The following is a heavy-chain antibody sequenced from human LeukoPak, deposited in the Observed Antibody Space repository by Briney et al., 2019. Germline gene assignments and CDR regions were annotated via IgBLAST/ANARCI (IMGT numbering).Heavy chain of an antibody. V-gene: IGHV4-59*01. D-gene: IGHD3-10*01. CDR3: ARASGPFDY. Sequence: PSETLSLTCTVSSGSISSYYWSWIRQPPGKGLEWIGYIYYSGSTNYNPSLKSRATISVDTSKNQFSLKLSSVTAADTAVYYCARASGPFDYWGQGTLVTVSS. CDR2: IYYSGST. CDR1: SGSISSYY. J-gene: IGHJ4*02.